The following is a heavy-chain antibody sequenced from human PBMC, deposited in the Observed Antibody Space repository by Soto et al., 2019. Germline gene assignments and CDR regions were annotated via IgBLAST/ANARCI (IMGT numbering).Heavy chain of an antibody. CDR1: GFTFSSYG. CDR2: ISYDGSNK. J-gene: IGHJ6*02. D-gene: IGHD6-25*01. Sequence: GGSLRLSCAASGFTFSSYGMHWVRQAPGKGLEWVAVISYDGSNKYYADSVKGRFTISRDNSKNTLYLQMNSLRAEDTAVYYCAKGVIAAAVNYGMDVWGQGTTVTVSS. V-gene: IGHV3-30*18. CDR3: AKGVIAAAVNYGMDV.